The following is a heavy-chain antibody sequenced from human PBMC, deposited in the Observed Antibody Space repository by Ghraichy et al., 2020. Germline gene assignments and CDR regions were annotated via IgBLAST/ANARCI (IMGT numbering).Heavy chain of an antibody. D-gene: IGHD1-1*01. CDR3: AREENDGSLDY. Sequence: GESLNISCAASGFTFRNYEMNWVRQSPGKGLEWISYISEGGGSTIYYADSVQGRFTISRDNGKHSPFLQMNSLRVEDSAVYYCAREENDGSLDYWGQGTLVTVSS. V-gene: IGHV3-48*03. J-gene: IGHJ4*02. CDR2: ISEGGGSTI. CDR1: GFTFRNYE.